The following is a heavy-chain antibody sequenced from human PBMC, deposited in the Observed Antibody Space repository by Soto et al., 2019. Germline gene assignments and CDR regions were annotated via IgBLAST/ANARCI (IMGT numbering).Heavy chain of an antibody. CDR3: ARGLNGARAAFAI. CDR1: GGSISSGGYY. J-gene: IGHJ3*02. CDR2: IYYSGST. V-gene: IGHV4-31*03. Sequence: QVQLQESGPGLVKPSQTLSLTCTVSGGSISSGGYYWSWIRQHPGKGLEWIGYIYYSGSTYYNPSLKGRVTISVYTSKNQFSLKLSSVTAADTAVYYCARGLNGARAAFAIWGQGRMVTVSS. D-gene: IGHD4-17*01.